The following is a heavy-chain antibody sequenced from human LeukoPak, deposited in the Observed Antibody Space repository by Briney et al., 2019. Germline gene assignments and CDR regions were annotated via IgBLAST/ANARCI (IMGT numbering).Heavy chain of an antibody. J-gene: IGHJ6*03. V-gene: IGHV4-34*01. CDR1: GGSFSGYY. D-gene: IGHD6-19*01. Sequence: PSETLSLTCAVYGGSFSGYYWSWIRQPPGKGLEWIGEINHSGSTNYNPSLKSRVTISVDTSKNQFSLKLSSVTAADTAVYYCARGLGGWRSYYYYYMDVWGKGTTVTVSS. CDR2: INHSGST. CDR3: ARGLGGWRSYYYYYMDV.